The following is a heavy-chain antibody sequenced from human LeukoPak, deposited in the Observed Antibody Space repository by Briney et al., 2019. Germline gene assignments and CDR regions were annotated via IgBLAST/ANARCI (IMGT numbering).Heavy chain of an antibody. CDR2: IYTSGST. V-gene: IGHV4-61*02. Sequence: SETLSLTCTVSGGSISSGSYYWSWIRQPAGKGLEWIGRIYTSGSTNYNPSLKSRVTISVDTSKNQFSLKLSSVTAADTAVNYCARGKEYYDSFWFDPWGQGTLVTVSS. D-gene: IGHD3-22*01. CDR3: ARGKEYYDSFWFDP. J-gene: IGHJ5*02. CDR1: GGSISSGSYY.